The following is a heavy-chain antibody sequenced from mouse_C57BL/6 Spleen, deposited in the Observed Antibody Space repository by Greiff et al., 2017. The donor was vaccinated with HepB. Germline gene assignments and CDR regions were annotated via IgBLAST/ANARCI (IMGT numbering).Heavy chain of an antibody. D-gene: IGHD4-1*01. CDR1: GYTFTDYN. Sequence: EVQLQQSGPELVKPGASVKIPCKASGYTFTDYNMDWVKQSHGKSLEWIGDINPNNGGTSYNQKFKGKATLTVDKSSSTAYMELRSLTSEDTAVYYCARRLGDYAMDYWGQGTSVTVSS. CDR3: ARRLGDYAMDY. V-gene: IGHV1-18*01. J-gene: IGHJ4*01. CDR2: INPNNGGT.